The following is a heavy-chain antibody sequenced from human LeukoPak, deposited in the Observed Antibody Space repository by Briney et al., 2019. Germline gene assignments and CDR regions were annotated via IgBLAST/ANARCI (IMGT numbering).Heavy chain of an antibody. CDR1: GFTFVSYN. D-gene: IGHD1-1*01. Sequence: GGSLRLPCAASGFTFVSYNMNWVRQAPGKGLEWVAYISSSSSLIYYAGSVKGRFTVSRDSVKRSLYLQMNSLRAEDTAVYYCARDGNRDGDMDVWGKGTTVTVSS. CDR2: ISSSSSLI. J-gene: IGHJ6*03. CDR3: ARDGNRDGDMDV. V-gene: IGHV3-48*01.